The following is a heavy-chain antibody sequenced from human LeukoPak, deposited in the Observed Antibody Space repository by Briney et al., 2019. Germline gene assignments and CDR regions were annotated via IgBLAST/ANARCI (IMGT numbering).Heavy chain of an antibody. CDR1: GYSFATHW. CDR3: ARQPTTLELLGSDY. V-gene: IGHV5-51*01. D-gene: IGHD1-7*01. CDR2: IYPGDSDT. Sequence: QTGESLKISCRGSGYSFATHWIGWVRQLPGKGLEWMGIIYPGDSDTRYSPSFQGQVTISADKSISTAYLQWSSLKASDTAMYYCARQPTTLELLGSDYWGQGTLVTVSS. J-gene: IGHJ4*02.